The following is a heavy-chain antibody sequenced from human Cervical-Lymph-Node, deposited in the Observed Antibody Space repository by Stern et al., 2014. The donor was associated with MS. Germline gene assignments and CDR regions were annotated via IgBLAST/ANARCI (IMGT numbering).Heavy chain of an antibody. CDR2: INPNSGGT. CDR3: ARDHYYDSSGHDAFDI. V-gene: IGHV1-2*02. CDR1: GYTFTGYY. Sequence: VQLVQSGAEVKKPGASVKVSCKASGYTFTGYYMHWVRQAPGQGLEWVGWINPNSGGTNYAQKFQGRVTMTRDTSISTAYMELSRLRSDDTAVYYCARDHYYDSSGHDAFDIWGQGTMVTVSS. J-gene: IGHJ3*02. D-gene: IGHD3-22*01.